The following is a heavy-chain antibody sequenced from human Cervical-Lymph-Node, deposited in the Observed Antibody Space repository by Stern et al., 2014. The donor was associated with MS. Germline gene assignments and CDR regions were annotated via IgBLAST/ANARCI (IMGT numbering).Heavy chain of an antibody. CDR2: IHDSGST. CDR1: GGSISSSGYY. D-gene: IGHD1-26*01. Sequence: QVQLVQSGPGLVKPSQTLSLTCTVSGGSISSSGYYWSWIRQPADKGLEWIGRIHDSGSTYYNPSLKSRVTILKDTAQKQFSLKLTSVTAADTAVYYCATTRWDLFTWNWFDPWGQGTLVTVSS. J-gene: IGHJ5*02. CDR3: ATTRWDLFTWNWFDP. V-gene: IGHV4-61*02.